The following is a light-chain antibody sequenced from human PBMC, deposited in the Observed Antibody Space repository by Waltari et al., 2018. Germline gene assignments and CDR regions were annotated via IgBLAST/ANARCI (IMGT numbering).Light chain of an antibody. CDR1: SSDVGGYDF. V-gene: IGLV2-14*03. Sequence: QSALTQPASVSGSPGQSITISCPGTSSDVGGYDFVSWFQHPPGKAPKPMIYDVTKRPSGISNRFSGSKSGNTASLTISGLQAEDEANYYCSSYTTSSVIFGGGTKLTVL. CDR3: SSYTTSSVI. J-gene: IGLJ2*01. CDR2: DVT.